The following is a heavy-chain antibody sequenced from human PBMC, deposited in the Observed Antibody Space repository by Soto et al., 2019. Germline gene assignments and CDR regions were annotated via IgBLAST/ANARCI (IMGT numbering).Heavy chain of an antibody. V-gene: IGHV3-21*01. CDR1: GFTFSHYS. Sequence: GSLRDSWVGSGFTFSHYSINWVRQAPGKGLEWVSSISSRSDIYFADSVKGRFTISRDNAKNSVSLQMNSVRAEDTAFYYCAREYSASFYWGQGILVSVS. CDR2: ISSRSDI. J-gene: IGHJ4*02. D-gene: IGHD5-12*01. CDR3: AREYSASFY.